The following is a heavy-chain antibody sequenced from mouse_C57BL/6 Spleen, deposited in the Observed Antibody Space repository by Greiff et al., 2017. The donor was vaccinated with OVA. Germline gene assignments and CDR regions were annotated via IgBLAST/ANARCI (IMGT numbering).Heavy chain of an antibody. D-gene: IGHD2-1*01. CDR1: GYTFTDYY. Sequence: QVQLKESGPELVKPGASVKISCKASGYTFTDYYINWVKQRPGQGLEWIGWIYPGSGNTKYNEKFKGKATLTVDTSSSTAYMQLSSLTSEDSAVYFCARSRIYYGNYWYFDVWGTGTTVTVSS. CDR3: ARSRIYYGNYWYFDV. CDR2: IYPGSGNT. V-gene: IGHV1-84*01. J-gene: IGHJ1*03.